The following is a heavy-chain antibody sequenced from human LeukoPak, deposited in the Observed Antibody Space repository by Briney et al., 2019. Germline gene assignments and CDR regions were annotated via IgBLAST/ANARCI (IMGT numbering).Heavy chain of an antibody. J-gene: IGHJ4*02. D-gene: IGHD3-10*01. CDR3: ARGYYGSGSYFDY. V-gene: IGHV3-23*01. CDR1: GFTFSSYA. CDR2: ISGSGGST. Sequence: GGSLRLSCAASGFTFSSYAMSWVRQAPGRGLEWVSAISGSGGSTYYADSVKGRFTISRDNSKNTLYLQMNSLRAEDTAVYYCARGYYGSGSYFDYWGQGTLVTVPS.